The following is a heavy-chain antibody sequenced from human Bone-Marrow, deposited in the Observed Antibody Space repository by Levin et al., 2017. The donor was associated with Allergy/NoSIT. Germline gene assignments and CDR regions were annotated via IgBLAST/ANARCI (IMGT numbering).Heavy chain of an antibody. J-gene: IGHJ4*02. CDR3: ARDQGYCSGGSCYSIPALDY. V-gene: IGHV3-30-3*01. CDR1: GFTFSSYA. CDR2: ISYDGSNK. Sequence: GGSLRLSCAASGFTFSSYAMHWVRQAPGKGLEWVAVISYDGSNKYYADSVKGRFTISRDNSKNTLYLQMNSLRAEDTAVYYCARDQGYCSGGSCYSIPALDYWGQGTLVTVSS. D-gene: IGHD2-15*01.